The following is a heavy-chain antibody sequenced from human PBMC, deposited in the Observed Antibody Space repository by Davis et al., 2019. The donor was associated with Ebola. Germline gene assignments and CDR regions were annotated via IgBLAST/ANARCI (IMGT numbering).Heavy chain of an antibody. CDR3: ARVDRWGSWYWFDP. CDR2: INSDGSST. J-gene: IGHJ5*02. D-gene: IGHD6-13*01. Sequence: HTGGSLRLSCAASGFTFSSYWMHWVRQAPGKGLVWVSRINSDGSSTSYADSVKGRFTISRDNAKNTLYLQMNSLRAEDTAVYYCARVDRWGSWYWFDPWGQGTLVTVSS. CDR1: GFTFSSYW. V-gene: IGHV3-74*01.